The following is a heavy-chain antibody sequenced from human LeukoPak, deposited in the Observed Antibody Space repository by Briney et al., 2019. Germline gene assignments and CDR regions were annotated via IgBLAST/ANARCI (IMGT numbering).Heavy chain of an antibody. J-gene: IGHJ4*02. D-gene: IGHD3-16*01. Sequence: GGSLRLSCAASGFAFSSYWMTWVRQAPGKGLEWVANIKPDGSGKTYVDSGKGRFTISRDNAKNSLYLQMRGLRVGDTAAYYCAREPYDYVWGSSGPGDYWGQGTLVTVSS. V-gene: IGHV3-7*01. CDR3: AREPYDYVWGSSGPGDY. CDR1: GFAFSSYW. CDR2: IKPDGSGK.